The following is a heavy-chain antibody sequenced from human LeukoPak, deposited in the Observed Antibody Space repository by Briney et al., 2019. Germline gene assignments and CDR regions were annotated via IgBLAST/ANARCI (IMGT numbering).Heavy chain of an antibody. CDR3: ASHRDGYNNFDY. Sequence: ASVKVSCKVSGYTLTELSMHWVRQAPGKGLEWMGGFDPEDGETIYAQKFQGRVTMTEDTSTDTAYMELSGLRSEDTAVYYCASHRDGYNNFDYWGQGTLVTVSS. CDR1: GYTLTELS. CDR2: FDPEDGET. D-gene: IGHD5-24*01. V-gene: IGHV1-24*01. J-gene: IGHJ4*02.